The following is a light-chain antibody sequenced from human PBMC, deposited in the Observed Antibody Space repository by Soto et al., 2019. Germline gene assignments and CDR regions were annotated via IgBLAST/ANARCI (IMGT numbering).Light chain of an antibody. CDR2: GAS. J-gene: IGKJ1*01. V-gene: IGKV3-15*01. CDR1: QSVSSS. Sequence: EIVMTQSPATLSVSPGERAILSCRASQSVSSSLAWYQQKPGQAPRLLIYGASTRATGIPARFSGSASETEFTLTISSLQSEDFAVYYCQQYNNWWTFGQGTKVEIK. CDR3: QQYNNWWT.